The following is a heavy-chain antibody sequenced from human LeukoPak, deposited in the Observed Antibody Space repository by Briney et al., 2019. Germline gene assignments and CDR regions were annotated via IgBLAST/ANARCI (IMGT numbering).Heavy chain of an antibody. J-gene: IGHJ4*02. CDR1: GGSISSYY. Sequence: KPSETLSLTCTVSGGSISSYYWSWIRQPPGKGLEWIGYIYYSGSTNYNPSLKSRVTISVDTSKNQFSLKLSSVTAADTAVYYCVGGVKYRYCSGGSCYLEGYFDYWGQGTLVTVSS. CDR2: IYYSGST. CDR3: VGGVKYRYCSGGSCYLEGYFDY. V-gene: IGHV4-59*01. D-gene: IGHD2-15*01.